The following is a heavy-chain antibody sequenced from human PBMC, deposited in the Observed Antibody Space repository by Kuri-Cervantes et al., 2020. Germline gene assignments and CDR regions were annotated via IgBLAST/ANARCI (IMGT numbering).Heavy chain of an antibody. CDR3: ARTSAAADYYYYYYGMDV. CDR1: GFTFSSYG. Sequence: GGSLRLSCAASGFTFSSYGMHWVRQAPGKGLEWVAVIWYDGSNKYYADSVKGRFTISRDNSKNTLYLQMNSLRAEDTAVYYCARTSAAADYYYYYYGMDVWGQGTTVTVSS. CDR2: IWYDGSNK. J-gene: IGHJ6*02. V-gene: IGHV3-33*01. D-gene: IGHD6-13*01.